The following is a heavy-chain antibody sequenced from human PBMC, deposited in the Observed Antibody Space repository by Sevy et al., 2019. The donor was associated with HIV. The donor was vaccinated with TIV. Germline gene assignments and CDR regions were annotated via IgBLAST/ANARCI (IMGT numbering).Heavy chain of an antibody. CDR3: ARGRQAYVVVVPSTVPFDY. Sequence: SETLSLTCAVSGGSFSGYFWNWIRQSPGKGLEWIGEINHTGSLKYNPSLKSRVTISVDASKSQLSLHLRSVTAADTAVYCCARGRQAYVVVVPSTVPFDYWGRGTLVTVSS. J-gene: IGHJ4*02. D-gene: IGHD2-2*01. CDR2: INHTGSL. CDR1: GGSFSGYF. V-gene: IGHV4-34*01.